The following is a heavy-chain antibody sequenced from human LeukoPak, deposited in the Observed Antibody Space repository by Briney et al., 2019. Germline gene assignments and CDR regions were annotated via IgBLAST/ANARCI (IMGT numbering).Heavy chain of an antibody. CDR1: GDSVSSNSAA. D-gene: IGHD3-9*01. Sequence: SQTLSLTCAISGDSVSSNSAAWNWIRQSPPRGLEWLGRTYYRSKWYNDYAVSVKSRITINPDTSKNQFSLQLNSVTPEDTAVYYCARDQVLRYFDWLYYYMDVWGKGTTVTVSS. CDR2: TYYRSKWYN. CDR3: ARDQVLRYFDWLYYYMDV. J-gene: IGHJ6*03. V-gene: IGHV6-1*01.